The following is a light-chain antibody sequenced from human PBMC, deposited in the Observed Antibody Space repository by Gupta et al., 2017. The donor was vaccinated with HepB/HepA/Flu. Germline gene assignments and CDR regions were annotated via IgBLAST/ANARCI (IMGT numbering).Light chain of an antibody. Sequence: EIVLTQFPATLSLSPGERATLSCRASQSVGNYLAWYQQKPGQTPRLLIYDTYRRATGIPARFSGSGAGTDFTLTSRRRETEDFEGYDCQHRNNFAFGHGTKVDIK. V-gene: IGKV3-11*01. J-gene: IGKJ3*01. CDR2: DTY. CDR1: QSVGNY. CDR3: QHRNNFA.